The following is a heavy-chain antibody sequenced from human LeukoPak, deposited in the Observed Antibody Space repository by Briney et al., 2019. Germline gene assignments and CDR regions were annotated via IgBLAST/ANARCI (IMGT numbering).Heavy chain of an antibody. CDR1: GGSISSSSYY. CDR3: ARNPMALGVDDA. D-gene: IGHD3-3*01. CDR2: IYYSGST. J-gene: IGHJ5*02. Sequence: SETLSLTCTVSGGSISSSSYYWGGIRQPPGKGLEWIGSIYYSGSTYYNPSLNSRVTISVDTSKNQFSLKLSSVTAADTAVYYCARNPMALGVDDAWGQGTLVTVSS. V-gene: IGHV4-39*07.